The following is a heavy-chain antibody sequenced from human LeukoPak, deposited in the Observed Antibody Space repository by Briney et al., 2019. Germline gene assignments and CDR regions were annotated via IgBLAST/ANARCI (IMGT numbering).Heavy chain of an antibody. Sequence: PGGSLRLSCAASGFTVSSNYMSWVRLTPGKGLEWVSLISGDGGSTFYADSVKGRFTISRDNSKNSLYLQMNSLRSDDTALYYCARESESSGWYDYWGQGTLVTVSS. CDR2: ISGDGGST. V-gene: IGHV3-43*02. J-gene: IGHJ4*02. D-gene: IGHD6-19*01. CDR3: ARESESSGWYDY. CDR1: GFTVSSNY.